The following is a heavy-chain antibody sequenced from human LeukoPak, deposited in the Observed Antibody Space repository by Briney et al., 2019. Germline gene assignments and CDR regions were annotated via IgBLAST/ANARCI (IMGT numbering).Heavy chain of an antibody. CDR1: GGSISSGGY. J-gene: IGHJ4*02. CDR3: ARHGSYSLAF. Sequence: SETLSLTCTVSGGSISSGGYWSWLRQPPGKGLEWIGQIYYIGSTNYNPSLESRVIMSLDKSTNQLSLRFNSVTAADTAVYYCARHGSYSLAFWGQGALVTVSS. V-gene: IGHV4-4*02. D-gene: IGHD1-26*01. CDR2: IYYIGST.